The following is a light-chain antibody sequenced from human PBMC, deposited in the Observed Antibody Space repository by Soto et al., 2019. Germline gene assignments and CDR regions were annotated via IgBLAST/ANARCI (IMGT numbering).Light chain of an antibody. CDR1: QSVSSY. Sequence: EIVLTQSPATLSLSPGERATLSCRASQSVSSYLAWYQQKPGQAPRLLIYDASNRATGIPARFSGSGSGTDFTLTISSLEPEDFAVYYCQQRSNYITFVQGKRLEIK. V-gene: IGKV3-11*01. CDR3: QQRSNYIT. CDR2: DAS. J-gene: IGKJ5*01.